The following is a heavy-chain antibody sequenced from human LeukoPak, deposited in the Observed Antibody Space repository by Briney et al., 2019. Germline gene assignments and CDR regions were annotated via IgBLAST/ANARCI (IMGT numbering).Heavy chain of an antibody. Sequence: GASVKVSCKASGYTFTSYGIRWVRQAPGQGLEWMGWISAYNGNTKYAQKLQGRVTMTTDTSTSTTYMELRSLRSDDTAVYYCARGRGYCSSTSCRRGIFDYWGQGTLVTVSS. CDR3: ARGRGYCSSTSCRRGIFDY. V-gene: IGHV1-18*01. J-gene: IGHJ4*02. CDR1: GYTFTSYG. D-gene: IGHD2-2*01. CDR2: ISAYNGNT.